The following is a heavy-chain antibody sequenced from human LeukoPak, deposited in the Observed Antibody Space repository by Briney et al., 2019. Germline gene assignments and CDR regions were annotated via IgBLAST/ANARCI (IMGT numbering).Heavy chain of an antibody. Sequence: SVKVSCKASGGTFSSYAISWVRQAPGQGLEWMGRIIPILGIANYAQKFQGRVTITADKSTSTAYMELSSLRSEDTAVYYCARVPSGSYPDYYFDYWGQGTLVTVPS. CDR3: ARVPSGSYPDYYFDY. V-gene: IGHV1-69*04. CDR1: GGTFSSYA. J-gene: IGHJ4*02. CDR2: IIPILGIA. D-gene: IGHD1-26*01.